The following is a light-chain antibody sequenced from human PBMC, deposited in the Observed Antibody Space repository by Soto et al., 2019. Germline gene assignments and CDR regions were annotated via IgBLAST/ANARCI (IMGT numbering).Light chain of an antibody. J-gene: IGKJ5*01. CDR2: AAS. V-gene: IGKV1-8*01. CDR3: QQYYNYPVT. Sequence: AIRMSQSPSSLSAYTGDRVTITCRASQGISSYLAWYQQKPGKAPKLLIYAASTLQSGVPSRFSGSGSGTDFTLTISCLQSEDFATYYCQQYYNYPVTFGQGTRLEIK. CDR1: QGISSY.